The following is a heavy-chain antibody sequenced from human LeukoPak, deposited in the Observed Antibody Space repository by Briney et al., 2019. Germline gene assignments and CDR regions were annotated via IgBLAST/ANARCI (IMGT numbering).Heavy chain of an antibody. CDR1: GFTFSGSA. CDR2: IRSKANSYAT. V-gene: IGHV3-73*01. Sequence: GGSLRLSGAASGFTFSGSAMHWVRQASGKGLEWVGRIRSKANSYATAYAASVKGRFTISRDDSKNTAYLQMNSLKTEDTAVYYCTRHFDVVVVAATPEFDYWGQGTLVTVSS. D-gene: IGHD2-15*01. J-gene: IGHJ4*02. CDR3: TRHFDVVVVAATPEFDY.